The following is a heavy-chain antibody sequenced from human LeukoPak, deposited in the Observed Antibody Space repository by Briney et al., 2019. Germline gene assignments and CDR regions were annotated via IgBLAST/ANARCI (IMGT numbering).Heavy chain of an antibody. V-gene: IGHV3-30*18. Sequence: GGSLRLSCVASGFNFNSYGMHWVRQAPGKGLEWVAVISYEGSNQYYADSVKGRFTFTRDNSKNTLYLQMNSLRPADTAIYYCVKDGIRYFDSWGQGTLATVSS. CDR2: ISYEGSNQ. CDR1: GFNFNSYG. CDR3: VKDGIRYFDS. D-gene: IGHD1-26*01. J-gene: IGHJ4*02.